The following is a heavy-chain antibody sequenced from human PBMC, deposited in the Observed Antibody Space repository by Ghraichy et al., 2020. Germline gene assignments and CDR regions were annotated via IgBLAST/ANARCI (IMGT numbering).Heavy chain of an antibody. CDR1: GASITSNH. CDR2: VYYGGSA. Sequence: SETLSLTCTVSGASITSNHWSWIRQPPGKGLEWIGNVYYGGSATTNPALKSRVTISMDTSNNQYSLMLSSVTAADTAIYYCERDLGLSLWGQGTLVTVSS. V-gene: IGHV4-59*01. J-gene: IGHJ4*02. CDR3: ERDLGLSL.